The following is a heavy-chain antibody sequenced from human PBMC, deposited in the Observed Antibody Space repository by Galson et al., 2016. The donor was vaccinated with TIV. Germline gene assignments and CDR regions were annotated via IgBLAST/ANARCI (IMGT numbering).Heavy chain of an antibody. CDR1: GFTFSRYA. V-gene: IGHV3-30-3*01. CDR2: ISFDGSNT. CDR3: ARERGTIFGVVIIAIYYFDY. D-gene: IGHD3-3*01. J-gene: IGHJ4*02. Sequence: SLRLSCAASGFTFSRYAMHWVRQAPGKGLEWVAIISFDGSNTNYADSVRGRFTISRNNSKNTLYLQMNSLRSKDTAVYYCARERGTIFGVVIIAIYYFDYWGQGTLVTVSS.